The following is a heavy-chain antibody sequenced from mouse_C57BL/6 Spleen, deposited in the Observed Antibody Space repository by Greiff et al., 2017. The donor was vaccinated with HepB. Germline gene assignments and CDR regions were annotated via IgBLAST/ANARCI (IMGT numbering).Heavy chain of an antibody. CDR1: GFTFSSYA. CDR2: ISDGGSYT. Sequence: EVQRVESGGGLVKPGGSLKLSCAASGFTFSSYAMSWVRQTPEKRLEWVATISDGGSYTYYPDNVKGRFTISRDNAKNNLYLQMSHLKSEDTAMYYCARDSDYAFAYWGQGTLVTVSA. V-gene: IGHV5-4*01. J-gene: IGHJ3*01. D-gene: IGHD2-4*01. CDR3: ARDSDYAFAY.